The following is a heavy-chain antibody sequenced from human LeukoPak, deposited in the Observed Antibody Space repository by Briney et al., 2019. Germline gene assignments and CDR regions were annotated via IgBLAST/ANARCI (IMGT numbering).Heavy chain of an antibody. D-gene: IGHD6-13*01. CDR3: AKDRAAAGTEPFDY. V-gene: IGHV3-23*01. CDR2: ISGSGGST. J-gene: IGHJ4*02. Sequence: GGSLRLPCAASGFTFSSYSMNWVRQAPGKGLEWVSAISGSGGSTYYADSVKGRFTISRDNSKNTLYLQMNSLRAEDTAVYYCAKDRAAAGTEPFDYWGQGTLVTVSS. CDR1: GFTFSSYS.